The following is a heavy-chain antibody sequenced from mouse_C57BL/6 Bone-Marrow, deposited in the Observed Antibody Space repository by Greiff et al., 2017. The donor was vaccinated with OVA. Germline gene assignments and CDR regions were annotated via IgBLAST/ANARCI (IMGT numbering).Heavy chain of an antibody. J-gene: IGHJ3*01. V-gene: IGHV1-77*01. Sequence: VQLQQSGAELVKPGASVKISCKASGYTFTDYYINWVKQRPGQGLEWIGKIGPGSGSTYYNEKFKGKATLTADKSSSTAYMQLSSLTSEDAAVYLSARSRSDGFAYWGQGTLVTVSA. CDR3: ARSRSDGFAY. CDR1: GYTFTDYY. CDR2: IGPGSGST.